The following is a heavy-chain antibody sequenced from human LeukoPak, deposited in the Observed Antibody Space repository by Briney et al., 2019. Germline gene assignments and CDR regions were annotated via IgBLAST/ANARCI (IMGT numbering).Heavy chain of an antibody. V-gene: IGHV1-69*04. CDR1: GGTFSSYA. D-gene: IGHD6-13*01. CDR3: ARDSAAGVFDY. Sequence: GASVKVSCKASGGTFSSYAISWVRQAPGQGLEWMGRIIPILGIANYAQKFQGRATITADKSTSTAYMELSSLRSEDTAVYYCARDSAAGVFDYWGQGTLVTVSS. CDR2: IIPILGIA. J-gene: IGHJ4*02.